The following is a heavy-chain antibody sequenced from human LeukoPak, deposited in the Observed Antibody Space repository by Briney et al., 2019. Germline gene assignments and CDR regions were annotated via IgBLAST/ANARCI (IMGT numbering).Heavy chain of an antibody. D-gene: IGHD3-3*01. CDR2: ISGTSSYI. Sequence: PGGSLRLSCAASGFTFSNYGMNWVRQAPGKGLEWVSFISGTSSYIYYAESVKGRFTISRDNAESSLYLQMNSLRAEDTAVYYCASGVVSAQWGQGTLVTVSS. J-gene: IGHJ4*02. V-gene: IGHV3-21*01. CDR1: GFTFSNYG. CDR3: ASGVVSAQ.